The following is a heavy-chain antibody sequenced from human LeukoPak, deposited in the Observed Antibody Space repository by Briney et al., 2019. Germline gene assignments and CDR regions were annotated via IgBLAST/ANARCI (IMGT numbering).Heavy chain of an antibody. D-gene: IGHD3-16*01. Sequence: GGSLRLSCAASGFTFSSYGMHRVRQTPGKGLQWVSAISGSGESTYYADSVKGRFTISRDNSKNTVYLQMNSLRAEDTAIYYCAKDVSAWGPFDYWGQGALVTVSS. CDR1: GFTFSSYG. J-gene: IGHJ4*02. CDR2: ISGSGEST. V-gene: IGHV3-23*01. CDR3: AKDVSAWGPFDY.